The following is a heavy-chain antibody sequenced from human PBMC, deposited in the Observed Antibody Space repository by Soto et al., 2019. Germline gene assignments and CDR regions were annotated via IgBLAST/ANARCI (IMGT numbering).Heavy chain of an antibody. CDR1: GYTFTSYY. D-gene: IGHD6-13*01. CDR3: AGYSSSWYPGYYYYGMDV. CDR2: INPSGGST. J-gene: IGHJ6*02. V-gene: IGHV1-46*01. Sequence: ASVKVSCKASGYTFTSYYMHWVRQAPGQGLEWMGIINPSGGSTSYAQKFQGRVTMTRDTSTSTVYMELSSLRSEDTAVYYCAGYSSSWYPGYYYYGMDVWGQGTTVTVSS.